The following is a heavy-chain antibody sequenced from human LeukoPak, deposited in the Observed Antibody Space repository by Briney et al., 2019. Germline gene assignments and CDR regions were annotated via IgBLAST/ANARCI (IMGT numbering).Heavy chain of an antibody. V-gene: IGHV1-18*01. D-gene: IGHD4-17*01. Sequence: GASVKVSCKASGYTFTSYGISWVRQASGQGLEWMGWISAYNGNTNYAQKLQGRVTMTTDTSTSTAYMELRSLRSDDTAVYYCARAPGDSRHLGGYYYYGMDVWGQGTTVTVSS. CDR3: ARAPGDSRHLGGYYYYGMDV. J-gene: IGHJ6*02. CDR1: GYTFTSYG. CDR2: ISAYNGNT.